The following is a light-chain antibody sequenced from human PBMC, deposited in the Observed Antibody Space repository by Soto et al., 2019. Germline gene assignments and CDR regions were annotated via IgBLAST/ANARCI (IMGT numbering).Light chain of an antibody. Sequence: ETVLTQSPATLSLSPGERATLSCRASQTIRSNYLAWYRQTPGQAPRLLIYGASNRAAGIPDRFSGSGSGTDFTLAISRLEPEDFALYYCQQYGSSPWTFGQGTKLEIK. CDR1: QTIRSNY. V-gene: IGKV3-20*01. CDR2: GAS. CDR3: QQYGSSPWT. J-gene: IGKJ1*01.